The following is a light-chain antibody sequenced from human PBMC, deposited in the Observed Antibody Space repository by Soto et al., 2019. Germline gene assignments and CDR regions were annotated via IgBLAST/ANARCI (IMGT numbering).Light chain of an antibody. V-gene: IGKV3-15*01. J-gene: IGKJ4*01. Sequence: EIVMTQSPATLSVSPGERATLSCRASQSTYTNLAWYQHKPGQAPRLLIYGASTRATAIPARFSGSGSGTEFTLTISSLQSEDFAVYYCQKYNKWPLTFGGGTKVEIK. CDR3: QKYNKWPLT. CDR1: QSTYTN. CDR2: GAS.